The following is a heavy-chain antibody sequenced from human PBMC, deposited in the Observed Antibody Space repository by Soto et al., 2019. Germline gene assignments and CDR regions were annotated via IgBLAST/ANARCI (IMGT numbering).Heavy chain of an antibody. CDR2: ISGSGGST. CDR1: GFTFSSYA. J-gene: IGHJ1*01. Sequence: GGSLRLSCAASGFTFSSYAMSWVRQAPGKGLEWVSAISGSGGSTYYADSVKGRFTISRDNSKNTLYLQMNSLRAEDTAVYYCAKSDIVLMVRTIRYFQHWGQGTLVTVSS. V-gene: IGHV3-23*01. CDR3: AKSDIVLMVRTIRYFQH. D-gene: IGHD2-8*01.